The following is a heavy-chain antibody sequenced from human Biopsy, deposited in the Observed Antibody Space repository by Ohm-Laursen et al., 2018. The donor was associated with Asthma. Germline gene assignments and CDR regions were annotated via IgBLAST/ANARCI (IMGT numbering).Heavy chain of an antibody. J-gene: IGHJ4*02. Sequence: SLRLSCTATGFTFRSYAMHWVRQAPGKELEWVAVGGSYYDGGLKYYADSVNGRFTVSRDDSKNTLYLQMNSLRPDDTAVYYCARDVMEWYLPAFDFWGQGTLVTVSS. CDR2: GGSYYDGGLK. V-gene: IGHV3-30-3*01. CDR3: ARDVMEWYLPAFDF. CDR1: GFTFRSYA. D-gene: IGHD3-3*01.